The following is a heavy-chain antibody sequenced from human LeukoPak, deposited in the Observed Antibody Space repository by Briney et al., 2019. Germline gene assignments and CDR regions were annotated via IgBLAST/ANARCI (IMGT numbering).Heavy chain of an antibody. J-gene: IGHJ5*02. CDR2: INPSGGST. D-gene: IGHD1-26*01. V-gene: IGHV1-46*01. CDR1: GYTFTSYY. Sequence: ASVKVSCKASGYTFTSYYMHWVRQAPGQGLEWMGIINPSGGSTSYAQKFQGGVTMTRDTSTSTVYMELSSLRSEDTAVYYCARATHGGSFRYNWFDPWGQGTLVTVSS. CDR3: ARATHGGSFRYNWFDP.